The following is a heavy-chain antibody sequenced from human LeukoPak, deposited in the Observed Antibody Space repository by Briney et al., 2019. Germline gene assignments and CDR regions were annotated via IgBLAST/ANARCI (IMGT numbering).Heavy chain of an antibody. V-gene: IGHV3-23*01. Sequence: QTGGSLRLSXVASGFTFSSYAMSWVRQAPGKGLEWVSAISGSGGSTYYADSVKGRFTISRDNSKNTLYLQMNSLRAEDTAVYYCAKDIVATRRGVFDYWGQGTLVTVSS. CDR1: GFTFSSYA. CDR2: ISGSGGST. CDR3: AKDIVATRRGVFDY. D-gene: IGHD5-12*01. J-gene: IGHJ4*02.